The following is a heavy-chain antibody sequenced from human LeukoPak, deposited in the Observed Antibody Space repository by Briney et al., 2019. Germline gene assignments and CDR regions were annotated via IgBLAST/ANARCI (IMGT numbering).Heavy chain of an antibody. D-gene: IGHD1-1*01. CDR2: IYYSGST. CDR3: ARTGTNPEGSYYYMDV. J-gene: IGHJ6*03. V-gene: IGHV4-39*07. Sequence: PSETLSLTCTVSGGSISSSSYYWGWIRQPPGKGLEWIGSIYYSGSTYYNPSLKSRVTISVDTSKNQFSLKLSSVTAADTAVYYCARTGTNPEGSYYYMDVWGKGTTVTVSS. CDR1: GGSISSSSYY.